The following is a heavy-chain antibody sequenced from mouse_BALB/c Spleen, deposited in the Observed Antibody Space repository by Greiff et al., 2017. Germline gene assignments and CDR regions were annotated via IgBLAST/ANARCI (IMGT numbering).Heavy chain of an antibody. CDR3: ARSEGSSYRYFDV. Sequence: VQLQQSGAELARPGASVKMSCKASGYTFTSYTMHWVKQRPGQGLEWIGYINPSRGYTNYNQKFKDKATLTADKSSSTAYMQLSSLTSEDSAVYYCARSEGSSYRYFDVWGAGTTVTVAS. CDR2: INPSRGYT. CDR1: GYTFTSYT. V-gene: IGHV1-4*01. D-gene: IGHD1-1*01. J-gene: IGHJ1*01.